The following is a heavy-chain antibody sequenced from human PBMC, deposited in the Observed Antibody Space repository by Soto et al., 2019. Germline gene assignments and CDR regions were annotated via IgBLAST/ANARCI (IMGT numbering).Heavy chain of an antibody. Sequence: SETLSLTCTVSGDSVSSGNYYWSWIRQPPGKGLEWIGSIYFTGNTNYNPSLKSRLTMSIDTSRNLFSLRLGSVTAADTAVYYCGRVPVDTYMIYWSDPWGQGTLVTVS. CDR3: GRVPVDTYMIYWSDP. V-gene: IGHV4-61*01. CDR2: IYFTGNT. CDR1: GDSVSSGNYY. J-gene: IGHJ5*02. D-gene: IGHD3-16*01.